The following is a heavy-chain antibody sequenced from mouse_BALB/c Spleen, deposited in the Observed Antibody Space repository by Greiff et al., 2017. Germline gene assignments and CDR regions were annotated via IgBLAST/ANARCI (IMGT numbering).Heavy chain of an antibody. CDR3: ARDAYYGNYGAMDY. CDR1: GFTFSDYY. D-gene: IGHD2-10*01. Sequence: EVQVVESGGGLVKPGGSLKLSCAASGFTFSDYYMYWVRQTPEKRLEWVATISDGGSYTYYPDSVKGRFTISRDNAKNNLYLQMSSLKSEDTAMYYCARDAYYGNYGAMDYWGQGTSVTVSS. J-gene: IGHJ4*01. CDR2: ISDGGSYT. V-gene: IGHV5-4*02.